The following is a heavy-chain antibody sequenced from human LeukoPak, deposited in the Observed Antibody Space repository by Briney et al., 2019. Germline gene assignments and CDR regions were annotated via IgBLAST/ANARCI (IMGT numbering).Heavy chain of an antibody. Sequence: GASVKVSCKASGGTFINIAINWVRQAPGQGLGWMGRIIPMFGSPDYAQKFQGRVTITTDESMKTAYMEVSSLTSDDTAVYYCARGMGYSYVLDYWGQGALVTVSS. CDR3: ARGMGYSYVLDY. V-gene: IGHV1-69*05. J-gene: IGHJ4*02. D-gene: IGHD1-26*01. CDR1: GGTFINIA. CDR2: IIPMFGSP.